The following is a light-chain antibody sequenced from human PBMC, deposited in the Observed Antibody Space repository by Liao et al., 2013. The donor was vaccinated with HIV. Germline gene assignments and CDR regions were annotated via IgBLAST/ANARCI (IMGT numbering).Light chain of an antibody. Sequence: SYELTQPRSLSVSPGQTASITCSGETLGEKYACWYQQRPGQSPVLVIYHNTKRPSGIPERFSGSNSGNTATLTISGTQAMDEADYFCQAWDSSATVVFGGGTKVTVL. CDR2: HNT. CDR1: TLGEKY. CDR3: QAWDSSATVV. V-gene: IGLV3-1*01. J-gene: IGLJ2*01.